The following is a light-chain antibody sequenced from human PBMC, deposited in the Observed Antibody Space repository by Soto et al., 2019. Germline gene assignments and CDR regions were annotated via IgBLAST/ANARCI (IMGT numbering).Light chain of an antibody. Sequence: DIQMTQSPSTLSASVGDRVSITCRASQSISSWLAWYQEKPGKAPKLLIYDASSLQSGVPSRFSGSESGAEFTLTISGLQPDDFETYYCQQYKNYPFTFGPGTKV. CDR2: DAS. J-gene: IGKJ3*01. CDR1: QSISSW. V-gene: IGKV1-5*01. CDR3: QQYKNYPFT.